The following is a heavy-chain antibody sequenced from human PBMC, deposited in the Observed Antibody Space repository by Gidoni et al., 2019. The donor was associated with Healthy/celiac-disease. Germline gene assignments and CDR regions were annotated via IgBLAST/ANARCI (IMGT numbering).Heavy chain of an antibody. V-gene: IGHV3-66*02. CDR3: ASRLRYFDWLLGPFDY. CDR2: SYSGGNT. CDR1: GFTVSSNY. D-gene: IGHD3-9*01. Sequence: EVQLVESGGGLVQPGGSMRLSCAASGFTVSSNYMTWVLQAPGKGLELVSVSYSGGNTYYADSVKGRFTISRDNSKNTLYLQMNSLRAEDTAVYYCASRLRYFDWLLGPFDYWGQGTLVTVSS. J-gene: IGHJ4*02.